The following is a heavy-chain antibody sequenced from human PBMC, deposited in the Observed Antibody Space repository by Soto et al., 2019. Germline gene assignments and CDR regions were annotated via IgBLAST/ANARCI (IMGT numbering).Heavy chain of an antibody. J-gene: IGHJ4*02. CDR2: IYDSGST. V-gene: IGHV4-59*11. Sequence: PSETLSLTCSVSGDSLNNHYWAWIRQSPGKGLEWIGNIYDSGSTNYSPALKSRVSMSVDTSKNLFSLKMNSVTAADTAVYYCARSSIVPVDYFDFRGQGTVVTVSS. D-gene: IGHD3-16*02. CDR3: ARSSIVPVDYFDF. CDR1: GDSLNNHY.